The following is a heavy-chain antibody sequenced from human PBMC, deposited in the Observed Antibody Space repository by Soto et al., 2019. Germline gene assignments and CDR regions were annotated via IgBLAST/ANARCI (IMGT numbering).Heavy chain of an antibody. J-gene: IGHJ4*02. V-gene: IGHV1-2*02. Sequence: ASVKVSCKASGYTFSAYYIHWVRQAPGQGLEWMGWINPKSGGTNNAQKFQGRVTMTSDTSISTASMELSRLTSDDTAVYYRARDDYDPVLYFDYWGQGTLVTVSS. CDR1: GYTFSAYY. CDR3: ARDDYDPVLYFDY. D-gene: IGHD4-17*01. CDR2: INPKSGGT.